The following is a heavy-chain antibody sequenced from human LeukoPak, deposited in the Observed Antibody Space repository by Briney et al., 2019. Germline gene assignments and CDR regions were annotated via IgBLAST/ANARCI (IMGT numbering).Heavy chain of an antibody. CDR2: INLNSGGT. D-gene: IGHD3-10*01. V-gene: IGHV1-2*02. J-gene: IGHJ5*02. CDR3: ARDYYGSGSYYSGRFDP. Sequence: ASAKVSCKASGYTFTGYYMHWVRQAPGQGLEWMGWINLNSGGTNYAQKFQGRVTMTRDTSISTAYMELSRLRSDDTAVYYCARDYYGSGSYYSGRFDPWGQGTLVTVSS. CDR1: GYTFTGYY.